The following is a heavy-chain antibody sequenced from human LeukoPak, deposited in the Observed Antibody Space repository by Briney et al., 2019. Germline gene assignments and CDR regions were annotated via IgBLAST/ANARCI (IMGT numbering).Heavy chain of an antibody. J-gene: IGHJ6*04. D-gene: IGHD2-2*01. V-gene: IGHV3-64*02. CDR1: GFTFSSYA. Sequence: PGGFLRLSCAASGFTFSSYAMHWVRQAPGKGLEYVSAISSNGGSTYYADSVKGRFTISRDNSKNTLYLQMGSLRAEDMAVYYCARDGGYCSSTSCYEEYYYGMDVWGKGTTVTVSS. CDR3: ARDGGYCSSTSCYEEYYYGMDV. CDR2: ISSNGGST.